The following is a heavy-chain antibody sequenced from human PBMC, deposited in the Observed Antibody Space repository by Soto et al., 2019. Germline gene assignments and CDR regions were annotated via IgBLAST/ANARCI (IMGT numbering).Heavy chain of an antibody. CDR1: GGSISSGDYY. J-gene: IGHJ5*02. CDR2: IYYSGST. Sequence: SETLSLTCIVSGGSISSGDYYWSWIRQHPGKGLEWIGYIYYSGSTNYNPSLKSRVTISVDTSKNQFSLKLSSVTAADTAVYYCARNPVYCSSTSCYPLYNWFDPWGQGTLVTVSS. CDR3: ARNPVYCSSTSCYPLYNWFDP. V-gene: IGHV4-61*08. D-gene: IGHD2-2*01.